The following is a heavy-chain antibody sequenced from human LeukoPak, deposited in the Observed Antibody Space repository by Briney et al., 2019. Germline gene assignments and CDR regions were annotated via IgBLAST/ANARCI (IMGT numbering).Heavy chain of an antibody. J-gene: IGHJ4*02. V-gene: IGHV3-7*01. D-gene: IGHD6-19*01. CDR3: ARAREITVSGTDYFDY. CDR1: GFRFTNYW. CDR2: IKHDGSGP. Sequence: GGSLRLPCAVSGFRFTNYWMTWVRQAPGKGLEWVANIKHDGSGPSYLDSVKGRFTISRDNARNSLSLQMSSLRAEDTAVYYCARAREITVSGTDYFDYWGQGTLVTVSS.